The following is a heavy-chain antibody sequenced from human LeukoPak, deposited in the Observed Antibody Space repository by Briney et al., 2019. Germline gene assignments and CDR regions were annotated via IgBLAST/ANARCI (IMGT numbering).Heavy chain of an antibody. CDR3: ARVADYGDYINFDY. J-gene: IGHJ4*02. CDR1: GGSFSGYY. Sequence: PSETLSLTCAVYGGSFSGYYWSWIRQPPGKGLEWIGEINHSGSTNYNPSLKSRVTISVDTSKNQFSLKLSSVTAADTAVYYCARVADYGDYINFDYWGQGTLVTVSS. V-gene: IGHV4-34*01. D-gene: IGHD4-17*01. CDR2: INHSGST.